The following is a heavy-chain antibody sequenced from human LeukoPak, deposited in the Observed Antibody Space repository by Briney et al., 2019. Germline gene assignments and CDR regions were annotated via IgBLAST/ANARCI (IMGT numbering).Heavy chain of an antibody. Sequence: GGSLRLSCAASGFTFSSYEMNWVRQAPGKGLEWVSYISSSGDTTYYADSVKGRFTISRDNAKNSLYLQMNSLRAEDTAVYYCARDGGTRLKYSYGYGDYWGQGTLVTVSS. CDR2: ISSSGDTT. CDR1: GFTFSSYE. V-gene: IGHV3-48*03. J-gene: IGHJ4*02. CDR3: ARDGGTRLKYSYGYGDY. D-gene: IGHD5-18*01.